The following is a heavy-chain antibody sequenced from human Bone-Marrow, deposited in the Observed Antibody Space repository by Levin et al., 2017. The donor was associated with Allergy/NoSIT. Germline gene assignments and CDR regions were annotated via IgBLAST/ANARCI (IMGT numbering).Heavy chain of an antibody. J-gene: IGHJ4*02. CDR3: ARDPARGYYDSSGYSGDH. CDR2: ITSSGDST. D-gene: IGHD3-22*01. V-gene: IGHV3-48*02. CDR1: GFTFRHYT. Sequence: GESLKISYAASGFTFRHYTMNWVRQAPGKGLEWVSCITSSGDSTYYADSVKGRFTISRDNAKNSLYLQLNRLRDEDTAMYYCARDPARGYYDSSGYSGDHWGQGTLVTVSS.